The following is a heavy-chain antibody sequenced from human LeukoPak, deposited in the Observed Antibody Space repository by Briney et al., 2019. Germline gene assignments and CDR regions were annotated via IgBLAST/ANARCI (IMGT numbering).Heavy chain of an antibody. CDR3: AREATTSRPGDY. CDR2: VNQDGSET. J-gene: IGHJ4*02. CDR1: GFTFSNFW. V-gene: IGHV3-7*01. D-gene: IGHD1-1*01. Sequence: GGSLRLSCAASGFTFSNFWMKWVRRAPGKGLECVANVNQDGSETHYVDSVKGRFTISRDNAKNSLFLQLNSLRAEDTAVYYCAREATTSRPGDYWGLGTLVTVSS.